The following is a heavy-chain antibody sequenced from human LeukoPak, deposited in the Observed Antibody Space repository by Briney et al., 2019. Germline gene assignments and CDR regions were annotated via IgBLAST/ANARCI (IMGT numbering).Heavy chain of an antibody. Sequence: PSETLSLTCTVSGGSISSYYWSWIRQPPGKGLEWIGEINHSGSTNYNPSLKSRVTISVDTSKNQFSLKLSSVTAADTAVYYCARTAAAGTGWYYFDYWGQGTVVTVSS. CDR3: ARTAAAGTGWYYFDY. D-gene: IGHD6-13*01. CDR2: INHSGST. J-gene: IGHJ4*02. V-gene: IGHV4-34*01. CDR1: GGSISSYY.